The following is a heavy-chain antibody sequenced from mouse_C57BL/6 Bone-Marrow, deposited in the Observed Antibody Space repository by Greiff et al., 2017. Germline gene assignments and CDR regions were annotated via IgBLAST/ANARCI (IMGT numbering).Heavy chain of an antibody. D-gene: IGHD3-1*01. CDR3: AREGAFYYAMDY. V-gene: IGHV1-63*01. CDR2: IYPGGGYT. CDR1: GYTFTNYW. J-gene: IGHJ4*01. Sequence: QVQLQQSGAELVRPGTSVKMSCKASGYTFTNYWIGWAKQRPGHGLEWIGEIYPGGGYTNYNEKVKGKATLTADKSSSTAYMQFSSLTSEDSAIYYCAREGAFYYAMDYWGQGTSVTVSS.